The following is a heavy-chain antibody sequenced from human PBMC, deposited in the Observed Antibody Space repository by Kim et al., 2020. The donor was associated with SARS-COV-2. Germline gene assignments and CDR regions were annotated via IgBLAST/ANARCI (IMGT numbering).Heavy chain of an antibody. Sequence: GGSLRLSCAVSGFTFSNYGMNWVRQAPGKGLEWVAGIWYDGSKKYYGESVKGRFTISRDNSQIMVYLQMNSLRAEDTAVYYCARDFPYTMVRGLNLFYFDCWGQGNLVTVSS. CDR3: ARDFPYTMVRGLNLFYFDC. CDR2: IWYDGSKK. CDR1: GFTFSNYG. J-gene: IGHJ4*02. D-gene: IGHD3-10*01. V-gene: IGHV3-33*01.